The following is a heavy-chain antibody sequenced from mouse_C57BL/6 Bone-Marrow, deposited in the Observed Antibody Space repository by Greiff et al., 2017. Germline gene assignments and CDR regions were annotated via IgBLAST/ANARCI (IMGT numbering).Heavy chain of an antibody. CDR2: IDPETGGT. V-gene: IGHV1-15*01. CDR3: TREGNYAY. D-gene: IGHD2-1*01. CDR1: GYTFTDYE. J-gene: IGHJ3*01. Sequence: QVQLKQSGAELVRPGASVTLSCKASGYTFTDYEMHWVKQTPVHGLEWIGAIDPETGGTAYNQKFKGKAILTADKSSSTAYMELRSLTSEDSAVYYCTREGNYAYWGQGTLVTVSA.